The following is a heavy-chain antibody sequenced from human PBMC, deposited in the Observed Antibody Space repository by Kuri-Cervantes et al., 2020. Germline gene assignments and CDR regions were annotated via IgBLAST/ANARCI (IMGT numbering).Heavy chain of an antibody. Sequence: GESLKISCAASGFTFSDYYMSWIRQAPGKGLEWVSHIDRSGVSIYYADSVQGRFTISRDNVKKSLYLQMYSLRAEDTAVYYCARVTAAGCWGQGTLVTVSS. CDR1: GFTFSDYY. D-gene: IGHD6-13*01. CDR2: IDRSGVSI. V-gene: IGHV3-11*04. CDR3: ARVTAAGC. J-gene: IGHJ4*02.